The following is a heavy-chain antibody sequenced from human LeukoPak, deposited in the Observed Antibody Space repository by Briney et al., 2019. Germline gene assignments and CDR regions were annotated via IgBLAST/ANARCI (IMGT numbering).Heavy chain of an antibody. CDR2: MNPNSGNT. D-gene: IGHD6-19*01. CDR1: GYTFTSCD. J-gene: IGHJ4*02. CDR3: TRGSSGRRDN. V-gene: IGHV1-8*01. Sequence: GASVKLSCKASGYTFTSCDINWGRQATGQGLEWMGWMNPNSGNTVYGQSFQGRITITRDISIGTAYMELSNLTSEDTAIYSCTRGSSGRRDNWGQGTLVTVSA.